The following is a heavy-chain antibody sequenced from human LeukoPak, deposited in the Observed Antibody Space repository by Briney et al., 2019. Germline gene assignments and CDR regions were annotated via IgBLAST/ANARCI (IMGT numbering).Heavy chain of an antibody. J-gene: IGHJ4*01. CDR3: ARVYYYASGNFDTGYLDY. D-gene: IGHD3-10*01. CDR2: ISTYDGHT. CDR1: GYSFTTFG. V-gene: IGHV1-18*01. Sequence: ASVKVSCKTSGYSFTTFGITWVRQAPGQALEWMGRISTYDGHTIYAQHLQGRFSMTTDTSTRTAYMELKSLRSDDTAVYYCARVYYYASGNFDTGYLDYWGHGTLVTVSS.